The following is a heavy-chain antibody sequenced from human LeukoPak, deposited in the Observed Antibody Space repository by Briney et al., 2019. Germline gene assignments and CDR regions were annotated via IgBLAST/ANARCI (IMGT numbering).Heavy chain of an antibody. D-gene: IGHD3-3*01. V-gene: IGHV4-59*01. CDR2: IYYSGST. J-gene: IGHJ4*02. CDR1: GGSISSYY. Sequence: SETLSLTCTVSGGSISSYYWSWIRQPPGKGLEWIGYIYYSGSTNYNPSLKSRVTMSVDTSKNQFSLKLTSVTAADTAVYYCARYDFNKYFDYWGQGILVTVSS. CDR3: ARYDFNKYFDY.